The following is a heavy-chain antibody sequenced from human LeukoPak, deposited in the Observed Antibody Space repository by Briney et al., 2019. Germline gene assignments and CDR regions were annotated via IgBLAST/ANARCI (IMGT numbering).Heavy chain of an antibody. CDR2: MNTNTGNP. CDR3: AVLSYDSSGYYYPFDY. D-gene: IGHD3-22*01. J-gene: IGHJ4*02. V-gene: IGHV7-4-1*02. CDR1: GYTFTNNF. Sequence: ASVKISCKAFGYTFTNNFMHWVRQAPGQGLEWMGWMNTNTGNPTYAQGFTGRFVFSLDTSVSTAFLQISSLKTEDTAVYYCAVLSYDSSGYYYPFDYWGQGTLVTVSS.